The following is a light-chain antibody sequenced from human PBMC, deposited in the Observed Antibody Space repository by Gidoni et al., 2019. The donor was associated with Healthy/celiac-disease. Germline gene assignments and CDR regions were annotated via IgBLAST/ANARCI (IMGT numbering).Light chain of an antibody. Sequence: SALTQPASVSGSPGQSITISCTGTSSDCGSYNRVSWSQPPPGKPPKLMIYEVSKRPPGVSNRFSGSKSGNTASLTSSGLRAEDDADYYCCSYAGSSTYVVFGGGTKLTVL. CDR1: SSDCGSYNR. V-gene: IGLV2-23*02. J-gene: IGLJ2*01. CDR3: CSYAGSSTYVV. CDR2: EVS.